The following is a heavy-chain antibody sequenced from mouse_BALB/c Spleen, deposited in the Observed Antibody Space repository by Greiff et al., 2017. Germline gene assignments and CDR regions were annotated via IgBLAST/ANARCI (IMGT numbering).Heavy chain of an antibody. J-gene: IGHJ1*01. V-gene: IGHV5-6-3*01. Sequence: EVQGVESGGGLVQPGGSLKLSCAASGFTFSSYGMSWVRQTPDKRLELVATINSNGGSTYYPDSVKGRFTISRDNAKNTLYLQMSSLKSEDTAMYYCARRDYGNWEWYFDVWGAGTTVTVSS. CDR1: GFTFSSYG. D-gene: IGHD2-1*01. CDR3: ARRDYGNWEWYFDV. CDR2: INSNGGST.